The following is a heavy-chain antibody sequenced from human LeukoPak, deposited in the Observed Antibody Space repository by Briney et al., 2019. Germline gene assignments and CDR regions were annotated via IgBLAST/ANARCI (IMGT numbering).Heavy chain of an antibody. J-gene: IGHJ4*02. Sequence: GGSLRLSCAAPGFIFSVSDMVWGRQAPGKGLEWVSTITHNSANIYYADSVKGRFSISRDNARNSLFLQMNSLRAEDTAVYYCAVNFRHWGPGTLVTVSS. V-gene: IGHV3-21*01. CDR2: ITHNSANI. CDR1: GFIFSVSD. D-gene: IGHD2/OR15-2a*01. CDR3: AVNFRH.